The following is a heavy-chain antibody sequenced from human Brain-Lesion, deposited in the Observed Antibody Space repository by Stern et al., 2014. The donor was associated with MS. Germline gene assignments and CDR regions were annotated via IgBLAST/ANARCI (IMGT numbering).Heavy chain of an antibody. V-gene: IGHV1-2*02. Sequence: QMQLVQSGADVKKPGASVKVSCKTYGYIFIGYYIHWVRQAPGQGLEWMAWINPNTGGTKYAQKFQGRVTMSRDTSISTAYVELSSLTSDDTAVYYCARDHYLGMDVWGQGTTVTVSS. CDR1: GYIFIGYY. D-gene: IGHD1-26*01. J-gene: IGHJ6*02. CDR2: INPNTGGT. CDR3: ARDHYLGMDV.